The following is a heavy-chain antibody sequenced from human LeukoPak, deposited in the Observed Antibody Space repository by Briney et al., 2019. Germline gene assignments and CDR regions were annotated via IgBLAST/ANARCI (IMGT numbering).Heavy chain of an antibody. CDR2: ISGSGGTT. D-gene: IGHD5-18*01. CDR1: GFTFSSYA. V-gene: IGHV3-23*01. J-gene: IGHJ4*02. Sequence: GGSLRLSCASSGFTFSSYAMTWVRQAPGKGLEWVLAISGSGGTTYYAVSVKGRFTISRDNSKNTLYLQMNSLRAEDTAAYYCAGNRGHSYQCYFDYWGQGTLVTVSS. CDR3: AGNRGHSYQCYFDY.